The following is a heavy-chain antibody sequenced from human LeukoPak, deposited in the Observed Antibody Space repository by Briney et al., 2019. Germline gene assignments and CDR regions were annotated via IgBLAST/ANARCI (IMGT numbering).Heavy chain of an antibody. CDR2: INYSGNS. J-gene: IGHJ5*02. CDR3: ARASSSWYWFDP. CDR1: GESFSDFY. V-gene: IGHV4-34*01. Sequence: SETLSLTCAVHGESFSDFYWNWIRQSPGKGLEWIGEINYSGNSNYNPSLKSRVTISVDTSKNQFSLKLSSVTAADTAVYYCARASSSWYWFDPWGQGTLVTVSS. D-gene: IGHD6-13*01.